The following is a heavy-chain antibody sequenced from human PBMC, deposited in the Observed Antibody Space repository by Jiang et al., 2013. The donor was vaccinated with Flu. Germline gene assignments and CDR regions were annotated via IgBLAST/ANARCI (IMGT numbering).Heavy chain of an antibody. D-gene: IGHD6-13*01. V-gene: IGHV1-8*01. CDR3: ARGRPSSWYDWFDP. Sequence: RQATGQGLEWMGWMNPNSGNTGYAQKFQGRVTMTRNTSISTAYMELSSLRSEDTAVYYCARGRPSSWYDWFDPWGQGTLVTVSS. J-gene: IGHJ5*02. CDR2: MNPNSGNT.